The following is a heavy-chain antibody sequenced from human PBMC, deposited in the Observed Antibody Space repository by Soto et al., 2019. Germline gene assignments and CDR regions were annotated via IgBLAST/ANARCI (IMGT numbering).Heavy chain of an antibody. J-gene: IGHJ3*01. CDR3: VKDEGFCTGGNCYSVARGGFDL. CDR2: ISSNGIST. CDR1: GLALSSYA. D-gene: IGHD2-15*01. V-gene: IGHV3-64D*06. Sequence: GGSLRLSFSASGLALSSYAMHWVRQAPGKGLEYVSSISSNGISTYYADSVKGRFTISRDNSQNTLYIQMNSLRPDDTALYYCVKDEGFCTGGNCYSVARGGFDLWGQGTMVTVSS.